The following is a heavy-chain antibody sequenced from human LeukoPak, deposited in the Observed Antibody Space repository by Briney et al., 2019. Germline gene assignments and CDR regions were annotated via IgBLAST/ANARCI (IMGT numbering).Heavy chain of an antibody. CDR3: ARRRAVGGFDP. J-gene: IGHJ5*02. V-gene: IGHV3-74*01. D-gene: IGHD1-26*01. CDR1: GFTFSNYW. CDR2: IKSDGSIT. Sequence: GGSLRLSCAASGFTFSNYWMHWVRQAPGKGLVWVSRIKSDGSITNYADSVKGRFTISRDNAKNTLYLQMNRLRAEDTAVYYCARRRAVGGFDPWGQGTLVTVSS.